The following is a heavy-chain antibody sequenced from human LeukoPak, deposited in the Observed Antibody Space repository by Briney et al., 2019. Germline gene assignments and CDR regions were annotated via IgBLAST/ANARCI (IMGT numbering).Heavy chain of an antibody. D-gene: IGHD6-19*01. CDR3: ARHPSAVAGKTFDC. CDR2: IYSSGST. Sequence: SETLSLTCTVSGGSINTYYWSWVRQPPGKGLEWIGYIYSSGSTNYNPSLKTRVTTSVDTSKNQFSLKLSSVTAADTAVYYCARHPSAVAGKTFDCWGQGTLVTVSS. J-gene: IGHJ4*02. V-gene: IGHV4-59*08. CDR1: GGSINTYY.